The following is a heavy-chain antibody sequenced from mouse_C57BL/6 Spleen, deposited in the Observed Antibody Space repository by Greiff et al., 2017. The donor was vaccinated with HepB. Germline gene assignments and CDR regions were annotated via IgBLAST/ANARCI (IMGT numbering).Heavy chain of an antibody. CDR3: ARRGYGFAY. CDR1: GYTFTDYN. D-gene: IGHD2-2*01. V-gene: IGHV1-18*01. Sequence: EVQLVESGPELVKPGASVKIPCKASGYTFTDYNMDWVKQSHGKSLEWIGDINPNNGGTIYNQKFKGKATLTVDKSSSTAYMELRSLTSEETAVYYCARRGYGFAYWGQGTLVTVSA. J-gene: IGHJ3*01. CDR2: INPNNGGT.